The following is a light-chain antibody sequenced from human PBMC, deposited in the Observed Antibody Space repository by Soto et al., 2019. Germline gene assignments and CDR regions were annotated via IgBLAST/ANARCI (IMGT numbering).Light chain of an antibody. V-gene: IGKV1-5*03. Sequence: DIQMTQSPPTLSASVGDRVTITCRASQSVDNWLAWFQQKPGKAPKVLIYKASNLESGVPSRFSGSGSGTEFTLTISSLQSDDFATYYCQHYYGYSWTFGQGTKVDIK. CDR3: QHYYGYSWT. J-gene: IGKJ1*01. CDR2: KAS. CDR1: QSVDNW.